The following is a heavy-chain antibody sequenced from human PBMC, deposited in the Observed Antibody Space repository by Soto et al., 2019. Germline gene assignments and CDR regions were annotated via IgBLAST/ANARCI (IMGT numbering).Heavy chain of an antibody. CDR2: INHSGST. D-gene: IGHD1-26*01. CDR3: ARDGVGATRYYYYGMDV. Sequence: SETLYLTFAVYGGSFSCYYWSWIRQPPGKGLEWIGEINHSGSTNYNPSLKSRVTISVDTSKNQFSLKLSSVTAADTAVYYCARDGVGATRYYYYGMDVWGQGTTVTVSS. J-gene: IGHJ6*02. CDR1: GGSFSCYY. V-gene: IGHV4-34*01.